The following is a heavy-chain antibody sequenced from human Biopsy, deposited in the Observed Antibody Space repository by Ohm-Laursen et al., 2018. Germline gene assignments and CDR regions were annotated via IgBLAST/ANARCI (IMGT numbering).Heavy chain of an antibody. J-gene: IGHJ4*02. CDR1: GGSISSYY. D-gene: IGHD2-21*02. CDR3: ARDDAVTVIRGLYY. CDR2: IYYSGTT. V-gene: IGHV4-59*01. Sequence: SETLSLTCTVSGGSISSYYWNWIRRPQGKGLEWIGYIYYSGTTDYSPSLKSRVTISIDKSKNQFFLKLSSVTAEDTAVYYCARDDAVTVIRGLYYWGQGALVTVSS.